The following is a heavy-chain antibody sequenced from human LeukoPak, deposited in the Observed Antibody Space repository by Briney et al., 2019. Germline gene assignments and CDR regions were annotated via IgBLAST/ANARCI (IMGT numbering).Heavy chain of an antibody. CDR1: AGSFIGYY. CDR3: ARVPPNWNYVDY. V-gene: IGHV4-34*01. CDR2: INHSGST. D-gene: IGHD1-20*01. Sequence: PSETLSLTCAVYAGSFIGYYRRWIRQPPGTGLDWIGEINHSGSTNYNPSLKSRVTISVDTPKNQFSLKLSSVTAADTAVYYCARVPPNWNYVDYWGQGTLVTVSS. J-gene: IGHJ4*02.